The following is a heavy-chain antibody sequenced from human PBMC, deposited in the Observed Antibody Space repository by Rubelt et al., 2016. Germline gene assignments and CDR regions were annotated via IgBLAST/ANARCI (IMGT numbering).Heavy chain of an antibody. D-gene: IGHD2-21*02. J-gene: IGHJ4*02. Sequence: QVQLQESGPGLVKPSETLSLTCTVSGFSINSDYFWSWIRQPPGKGLEWIGNIHHSGSTYYKESLKHRATMTVDQSKNQLSLKLSSVPATETVIYYWARGRRCDCIVSAGPFFEYWGQGTLVAVSS. V-gene: IGHV4-38-2*02. CDR3: ARGRRCDCIVSAGPFFEY. CDR2: IHHSGST. CDR1: GFSINSDYF.